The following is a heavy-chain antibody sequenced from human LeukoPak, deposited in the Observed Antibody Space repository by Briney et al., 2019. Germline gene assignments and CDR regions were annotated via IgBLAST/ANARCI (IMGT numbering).Heavy chain of an antibody. Sequence: GESLKISCTGSGSIFTSYWIGWVRQMPGKGLEGRGIIYPGDSDTRYSPSFQGQVTISADKSISTAYLQWSRLKASDTAMYYCARQASAGYSYGLDYWGQGTLVTVSS. CDR3: ARQASAGYSYGLDY. CDR2: IYPGDSDT. J-gene: IGHJ4*02. D-gene: IGHD5-18*01. V-gene: IGHV5-51*01. CDR1: GSIFTSYW.